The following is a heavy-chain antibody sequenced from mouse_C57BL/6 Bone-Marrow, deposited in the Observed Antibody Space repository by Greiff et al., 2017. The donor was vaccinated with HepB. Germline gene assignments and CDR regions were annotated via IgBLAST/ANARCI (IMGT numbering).Heavy chain of an antibody. D-gene: IGHD1-1*01. CDR3: ASYYYGTPFAY. V-gene: IGHV1-22*01. CDR1: GYTFTDYN. J-gene: IGHJ3*01. Sequence: EVQLQQSGPELVKPGASVKMSCKASGYTFTDYNMHWVKQSHGKSLEWIGYINPNNGGTSYNQKFKGKATLTVNKSSSTAYMELRSLTSEDSAVYYCASYYYGTPFAYWGQGTLVTVSA. CDR2: INPNNGGT.